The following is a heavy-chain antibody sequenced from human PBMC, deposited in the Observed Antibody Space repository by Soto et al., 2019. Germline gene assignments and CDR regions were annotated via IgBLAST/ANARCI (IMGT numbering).Heavy chain of an antibody. CDR1: GGSISSSSYY. J-gene: IGHJ4*02. V-gene: IGHV4-39*01. CDR2: IYYSGST. CDR3: ARLPDKLRYFDWLFETRPDYFDY. D-gene: IGHD3-9*01. Sequence: SETLSLTCTVSGGSISSSSYYWGWIRQPPGKGLEWIGSIYYSGSTYYNPSLKSRVTISVDTSKNQFSLKLSSVTAADTAVYYCARLPDKLRYFDWLFETRPDYFDYWGQGTLVTVSS.